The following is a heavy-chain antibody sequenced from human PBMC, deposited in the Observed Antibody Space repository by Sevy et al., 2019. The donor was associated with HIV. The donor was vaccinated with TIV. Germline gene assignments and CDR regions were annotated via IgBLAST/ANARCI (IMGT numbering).Heavy chain of an antibody. V-gene: IGHV4-61*09. CDR1: GGSISSGSYS. CDR2: IYTSGTT. CDR3: VRADDYTKGRAFDI. Sequence: SETLSLTCTVSGGSISSGSYSYNWIRQPAGEGLEWIGQIYTSGTTDYSPSLRSRVTMSVDTSKNQLSLRLTSVTAADTAVYYCVRADDYTKGRAFDIWGQGTMVTVSS. D-gene: IGHD4-4*01. J-gene: IGHJ3*02.